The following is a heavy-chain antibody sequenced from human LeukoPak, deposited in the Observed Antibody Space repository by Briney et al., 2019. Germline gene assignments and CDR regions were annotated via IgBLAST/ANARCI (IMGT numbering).Heavy chain of an antibody. V-gene: IGHV4-30-4*01. Sequence: RQPPGKGLEWIGYIHYSGSTYYNPSLESRVSISLDMSRNQFSLKLSSVTAADTAVYYCARNGDDDRWGQGTLVTVSS. J-gene: IGHJ5*02. CDR3: ARNGDDDR. D-gene: IGHD4-17*01. CDR2: IHYSGST.